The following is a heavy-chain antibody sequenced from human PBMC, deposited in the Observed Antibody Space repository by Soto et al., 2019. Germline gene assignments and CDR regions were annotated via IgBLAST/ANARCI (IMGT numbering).Heavy chain of an antibody. CDR2: ITSSGSGT. Sequence: DVQLLESGGDLVQPGGSLRLSCAASGFIFSNYAMSWVRQAPGKGLEWVSSITSSGSGTNYADSVKGRFTISRDNSMSTLFLQMRSLRAEDTAIYYCVKSPASIKTFDYWGQGTLVTVSS. CDR3: VKSPASIKTFDY. J-gene: IGHJ4*02. CDR1: GFIFSNYA. D-gene: IGHD2-2*01. V-gene: IGHV3-23*01.